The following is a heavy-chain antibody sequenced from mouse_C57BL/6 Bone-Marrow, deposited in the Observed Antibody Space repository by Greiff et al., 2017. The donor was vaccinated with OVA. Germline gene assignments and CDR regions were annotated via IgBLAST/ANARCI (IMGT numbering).Heavy chain of an antibody. V-gene: IGHV1-19*01. J-gene: IGHJ1*03. D-gene: IGHD2-1*01. CDR3: ARFHYGNHWYFDV. CDR1: GYTFTDYY. CDR2: INPYNGGT. Sequence: EVQLQQSGPVLVKPGASVKMSCKASGYTFTDYYMNWVKQSHGKSLEWIGVINPYNGGTSYNQKFKGKATLTVDKSSSTAYMELNSLTSEDSAVYYCARFHYGNHWYFDVWGTGTTVTVSS.